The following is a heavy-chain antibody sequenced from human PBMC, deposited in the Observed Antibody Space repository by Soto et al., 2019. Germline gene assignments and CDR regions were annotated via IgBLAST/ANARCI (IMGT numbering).Heavy chain of an antibody. Sequence: QVQLQESGPGLVKPSQTLSLTCTVSGGSISSGGYYWSWIRQHPGKGMEWIGYIYYSGSTYYNPSLKSRVTISVDTSKNQFSLKLSSVTAADTAVYYCARAVTNNWNYWFDPWGQGTLVTVSS. D-gene: IGHD1-7*01. CDR2: IYYSGST. V-gene: IGHV4-31*03. CDR3: ARAVTNNWNYWFDP. J-gene: IGHJ5*02. CDR1: GGSISSGGYY.